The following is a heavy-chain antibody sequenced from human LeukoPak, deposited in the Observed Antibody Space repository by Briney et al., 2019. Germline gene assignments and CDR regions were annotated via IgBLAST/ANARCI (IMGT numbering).Heavy chain of an antibody. V-gene: IGHV3-7*03. CDR3: AKLQWEPPDH. D-gene: IGHD1-26*01. CDR1: GLSVSSYC. CDR2: IKQDGSEK. J-gene: IGHJ4*02. Sequence: GGSLRLSCAASGLSVSSYCMIWFRQAPGKGLEWVANIKQDGSEKYHVDSVKGRFTVSRDNAKNLLYLQLNSLRAEDTAVYYCAKLQWEPPDHWGQGTLVTVSS.